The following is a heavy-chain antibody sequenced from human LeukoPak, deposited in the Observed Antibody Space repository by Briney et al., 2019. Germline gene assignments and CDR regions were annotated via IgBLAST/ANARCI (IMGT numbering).Heavy chain of an antibody. CDR3: ASLRVVPAAMGTFDY. Sequence: SETLSLTCAVYGGSFSGYYWSWIRQPPGKGLEWIGEINHSGSTNYNPSLKSRVTISVDTSKNQFSLKLCSVTAADTAVYYCASLRVVPAAMGTFDYWGQGTLVTVSS. CDR1: GGSFSGYY. V-gene: IGHV4-34*01. J-gene: IGHJ4*02. CDR2: INHSGST. D-gene: IGHD2-2*01.